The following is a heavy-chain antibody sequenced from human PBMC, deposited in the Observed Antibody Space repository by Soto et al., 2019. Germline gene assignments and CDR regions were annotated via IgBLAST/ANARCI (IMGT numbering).Heavy chain of an antibody. J-gene: IGHJ4*01. V-gene: IGHV1-69*06. CDR2: IIPIFGTA. Sequence: SVKVSGKASGGTFSSYAISWVRQAPGQGLEWMGGIIPIFGTANYAQKFQGRVTITADKSTSTAYMELSSLRSEDTAVYYCASLVVVAATAGFFDYWGQGTLVTVSS. D-gene: IGHD2-15*01. CDR3: ASLVVVAATAGFFDY. CDR1: GGTFSSYA.